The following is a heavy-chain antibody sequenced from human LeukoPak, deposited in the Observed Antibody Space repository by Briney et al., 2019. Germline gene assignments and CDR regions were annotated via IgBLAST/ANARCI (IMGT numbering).Heavy chain of an antibody. CDR2: INHSGNT. CDR1: GGSFSGYY. D-gene: IGHD2-15*01. CDR3: ARGGRYCSGGSCYRGYFDY. V-gene: IGHV4-34*01. Sequence: SETLSLTCAVHGGSFSGYYWSWIRQPPGKGLEWIGEINHSGNTNYNPSLKSRVTISVDTSKNQFSLKLSSVTAADTAVYYCARGGRYCSGGSCYRGYFDYWGQGTLVTVSS. J-gene: IGHJ4*02.